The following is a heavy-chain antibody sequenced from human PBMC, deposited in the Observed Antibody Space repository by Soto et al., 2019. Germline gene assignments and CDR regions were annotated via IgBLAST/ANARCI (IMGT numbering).Heavy chain of an antibody. Sequence: EVQLVESGGGLVQPGGSLRLSFVASGFTFSGYWMHWVRQAPGKGLVWVSRIDGDGSRTNYADSVKGRFTISRDNAKNTLYLQMNSLRAEDTAVYYCARELASYNDYWGQGTLVTVSS. CDR2: IDGDGSRT. J-gene: IGHJ4*02. CDR3: ARELASYNDY. V-gene: IGHV3-74*01. D-gene: IGHD1-1*01. CDR1: GFTFSGYW.